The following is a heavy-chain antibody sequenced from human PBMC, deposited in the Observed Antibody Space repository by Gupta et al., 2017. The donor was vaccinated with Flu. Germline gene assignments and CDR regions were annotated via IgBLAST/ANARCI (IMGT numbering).Heavy chain of an antibody. CDR1: GGSLSGYY. D-gene: IGHD1-1*01. V-gene: IGHV4-34*12. CDR3: ARTRGKGTAFQH. Sequence: CAVYGGSLSGYYWSWIRQPPGKGLEWIGEIIYSGSTKYNPSLKSRVTTSVDTSKNQFSLKLSSVTAADTAVYYCARTRGKGTAFQHWGQGTLVTVXS. CDR2: IIYSGST. J-gene: IGHJ1*01.